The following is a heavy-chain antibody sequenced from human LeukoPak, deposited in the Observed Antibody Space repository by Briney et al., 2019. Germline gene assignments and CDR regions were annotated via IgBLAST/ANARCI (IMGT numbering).Heavy chain of an antibody. Sequence: HGESLQISCKGSGYSFTSYWIGWVRQMPGKGLEWMGIIYPGDSDTRYSPSFQGQVTISADKSISTAYLQWSSLKASDTAMYYCARQEVIFGVVPPNAFDIWGQGTMVTVSS. CDR1: GYSFTSYW. CDR3: ARQEVIFGVVPPNAFDI. V-gene: IGHV5-51*01. J-gene: IGHJ3*02. D-gene: IGHD3-3*01. CDR2: IYPGDSDT.